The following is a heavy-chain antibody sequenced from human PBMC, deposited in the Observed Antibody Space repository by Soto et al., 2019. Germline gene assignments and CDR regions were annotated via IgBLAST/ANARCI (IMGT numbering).Heavy chain of an antibody. CDR1: GYTFTSYG. CDR2: INANNGNT. Sequence: QVQLVQSGAEVKKPGASVKVSCKASGYTFTSYGLSWVRQAPGQGLEWMGWINANNGNTKYAQKLQGRVTMTTDTSTTTAYMELRSLRPDDPAVYYCARDLNLGLGDYWGQGTLVTVSS. D-gene: IGHD7-27*01. CDR3: ARDLNLGLGDY. J-gene: IGHJ4*02. V-gene: IGHV1-18*01.